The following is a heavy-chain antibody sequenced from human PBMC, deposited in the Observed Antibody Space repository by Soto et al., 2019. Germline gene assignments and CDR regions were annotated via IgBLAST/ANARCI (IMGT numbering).Heavy chain of an antibody. CDR3: ARDGFDY. V-gene: IGHV3-30-3*01. CDR2: ISYDGSNK. J-gene: IGHJ4*02. CDR1: VFTFISYA. Sequence: PGWSLRLSCASSVFTFISYAMHWVRQAPGKGLEWVAVISYDGSNKYYADSVKGRFTISRDNSKNTLYLQMNSLRAEDTAVYYCARDGFDYWGQGTLVTVSS.